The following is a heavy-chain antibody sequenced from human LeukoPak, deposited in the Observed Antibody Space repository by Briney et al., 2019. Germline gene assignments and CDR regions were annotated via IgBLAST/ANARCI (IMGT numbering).Heavy chain of an antibody. CDR1: GGSISNYY. CDR3: ARDAYETNYYGSGSFVDY. V-gene: IGHV4-4*07. J-gene: IGHJ4*02. CDR2: IYTSGGT. D-gene: IGHD3-10*01. Sequence: SETLSLTCTVSGGSISNYYWSWVRQPAGKGLEWIGRIYTSGGTNYNPSLKSRVTMSVDTSKNQFSLKLSSVTAADTAVYYCARDAYETNYYGSGSFVDYWGQGTLGTVSS.